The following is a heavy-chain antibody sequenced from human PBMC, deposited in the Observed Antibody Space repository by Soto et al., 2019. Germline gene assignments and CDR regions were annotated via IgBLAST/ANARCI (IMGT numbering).Heavy chain of an antibody. J-gene: IGHJ5*02. CDR3: ARERGYSYGYDGLQVGVNWFDP. Sequence: GAXVMVSCKASGGTFSSYSISWVLQAPVQVLEWMGGIIPIFGTASYAQKFQGRVTITADESTSTAYMELSSLRSEDTAMYYCARERGYSYGYDGLQVGVNWFDPWGQGTLVTVSS. V-gene: IGHV1-69*13. CDR1: GGTFSSYS. D-gene: IGHD5-18*01. CDR2: IIPIFGTA.